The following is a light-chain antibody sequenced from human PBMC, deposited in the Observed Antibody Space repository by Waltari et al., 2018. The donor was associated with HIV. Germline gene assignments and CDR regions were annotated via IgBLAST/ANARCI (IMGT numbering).Light chain of an antibody. Sequence: QSALSPPAPASGSPGQQNTISCTGTSSAVGSYYLVSWYQQHPGTAPKLMIYEVSKRPSGVSNRFSGSKSGNTASLTISGLQAEDEADYYCCSYAGSSTFVVFGGGTKLTVL. CDR3: CSYAGSSTFVV. J-gene: IGLJ2*01. V-gene: IGLV2-23*02. CDR1: SSAVGSYYL. CDR2: EVS.